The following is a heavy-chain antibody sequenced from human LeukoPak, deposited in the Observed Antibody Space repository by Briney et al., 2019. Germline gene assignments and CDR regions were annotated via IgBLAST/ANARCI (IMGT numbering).Heavy chain of an antibody. Sequence: GGSLRLSCAASGFTVSSYPLSWVRQAPGKGLEWVSSISAGGGGTHYADSVRGRFTISRDNSKNTLYLQMNSLRAEDTAVYYCAKEEFRHFDVSYWGQGTLVSVSS. CDR3: AKEEFRHFDVSY. J-gene: IGHJ4*02. V-gene: IGHV3-23*01. CDR1: GFTVSSYP. D-gene: IGHD3-9*01. CDR2: ISAGGGGT.